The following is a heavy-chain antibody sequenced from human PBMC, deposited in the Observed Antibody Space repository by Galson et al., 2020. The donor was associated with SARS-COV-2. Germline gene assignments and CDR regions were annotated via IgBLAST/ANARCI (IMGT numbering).Heavy chain of an antibody. V-gene: IGHV3-21*01. Sequence: GESLKISCAASGFSFSDSIMNWVRQAPGKGLEWVASINKNSRYIYYADSVKGRFTISRDNSKNSLFLQMKSLTAEDTALYYCVLGSTAFDSWGQGTRVSVSP. CDR3: VLGSTAFDS. CDR1: GFSFSDSI. J-gene: IGHJ4*02. D-gene: IGHD3-16*01. CDR2: INKNSRYI.